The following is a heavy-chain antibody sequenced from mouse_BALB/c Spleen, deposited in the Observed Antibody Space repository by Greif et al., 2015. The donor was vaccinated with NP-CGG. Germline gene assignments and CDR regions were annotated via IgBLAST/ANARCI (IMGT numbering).Heavy chain of an antibody. J-gene: IGHJ4*01. CDR3: ASGDYDGVGAMDY. D-gene: IGHD2-4*01. Sequence: EVMLVESGAELVKPGASVKLSCTASGFNIKDTYMHWVKQRPEQGLEWIGRIDPANGNTKYDPKFQGKATITADTSSNTAYLQLSSLTSEDTAVYYCASGDYDGVGAMDYWGQGTSVTVSS. CDR1: GFNIKDTY. CDR2: IDPANGNT. V-gene: IGHV14-3*02.